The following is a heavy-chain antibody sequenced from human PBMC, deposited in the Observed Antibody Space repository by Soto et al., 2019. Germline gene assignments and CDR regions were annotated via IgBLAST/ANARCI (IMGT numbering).Heavy chain of an antibody. CDR2: SSGSDGSK. CDR1: GFTFSSYT. D-gene: IGHD2-8*01. Sequence: PGGSLILSCATSGFTFSSYTMSWVRQAPGKGLEWVSVSSGSDGSKYYADSVRGRFTISRDTSKNTLFLQMNSPRGEDTAVYYCAKKAGLVSLYPPEFDPRGQGTLVTVSS. J-gene: IGHJ5*02. CDR3: AKKAGLVSLYPPEFDP. V-gene: IGHV3-23*01.